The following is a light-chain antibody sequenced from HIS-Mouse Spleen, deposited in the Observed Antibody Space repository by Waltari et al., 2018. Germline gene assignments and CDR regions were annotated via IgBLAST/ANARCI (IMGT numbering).Light chain of an antibody. CDR1: SSDVGSYNL. CDR2: EGS. J-gene: IGLJ3*02. Sequence: QSALTQPASVSGSPGQSITISCTGTSSDVGSYNLVSWYQQHPGKAPKLMIYEGSKRPSGASNRCSGSKSGNTASLTSSGLQAEDEADYYCCSYAGSSTWVFGGGTKLTVL. V-gene: IGLV2-23*01. CDR3: CSYAGSSTWV.